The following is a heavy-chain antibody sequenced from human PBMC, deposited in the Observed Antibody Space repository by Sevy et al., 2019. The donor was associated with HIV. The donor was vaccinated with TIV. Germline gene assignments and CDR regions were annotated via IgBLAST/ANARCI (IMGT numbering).Heavy chain of an antibody. CDR1: GYTFTSYG. Sequence: ASVKVSCKASGYTFTSYGISWVRQAPGQGLEWMGWISAYNGNTNYAQKLQGRVTMTTDTSTSTAYMELRSLRSDDTAVYYCAIGITGTTSQLTSHYWGQGTLVTVSS. V-gene: IGHV1-18*01. CDR3: AIGITGTTSQLTSHY. J-gene: IGHJ4*02. CDR2: ISAYNGNT. D-gene: IGHD1-7*01.